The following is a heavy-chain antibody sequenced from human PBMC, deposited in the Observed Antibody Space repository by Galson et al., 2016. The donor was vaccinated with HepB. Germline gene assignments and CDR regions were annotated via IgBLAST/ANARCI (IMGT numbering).Heavy chain of an antibody. CDR2: IYISGTT. V-gene: IGHV4-61*08. D-gene: IGHD4-23*01. Sequence: ETLSLTCTVSGGSISSSAYFWSWIRQPPGKGLEWIGYIYISGTTNYNPSLKSRVTMSVDASKNQFSLRLTSVTAADTAVYHCARVRPVNSGYFDYWGQGTLVTVSS. J-gene: IGHJ4*03. CDR1: GGSISSSAYF. CDR3: ARVRPVNSGYFDY.